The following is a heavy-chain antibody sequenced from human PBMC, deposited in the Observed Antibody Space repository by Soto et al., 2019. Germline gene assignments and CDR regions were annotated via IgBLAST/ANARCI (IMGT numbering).Heavy chain of an antibody. Sequence: EVQLVESGGGLIQPGGSLRLSCAVSGFTVSNNYMSWVRQAPGKGLEGVSVIYSGGYTAYGDSVKGRFTISRDKSKNTLDLKNNALKADATAVYEGAHHPGGGGYWGQGTLVTVSS. CDR2: IYSGGYT. J-gene: IGHJ4*02. CDR1: GFTVSNNY. D-gene: IGHD3-10*01. V-gene: IGHV3-53*01. CDR3: AHHPGGGGY.